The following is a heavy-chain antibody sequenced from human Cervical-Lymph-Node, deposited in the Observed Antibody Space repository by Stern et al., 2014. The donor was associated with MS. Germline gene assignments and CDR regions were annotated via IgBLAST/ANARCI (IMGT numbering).Heavy chain of an antibody. CDR3: ARDESFTYYYDSSGYYFGWFDP. CDR1: GYTFTSYG. CDR2: IRAYNGNR. J-gene: IGHJ5*02. V-gene: IGHV1-18*04. Sequence: QVQLLQPGAEVKKPGASVKVSCKASGYTFTSYGISWVRQAPGQGLEWMGWIRAYNGNRNYAQKLQGRVTMTTDTSTSTAYMELRSLRSDDTAVYYCARDESFTYYYDSSGYYFGWFDPWGQGTLVTVSS. D-gene: IGHD3-22*01.